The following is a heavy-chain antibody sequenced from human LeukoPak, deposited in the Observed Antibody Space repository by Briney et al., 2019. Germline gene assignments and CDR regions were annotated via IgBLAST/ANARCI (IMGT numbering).Heavy chain of an antibody. CDR2: VNENGSRT. J-gene: IGHJ4*02. CDR1: GFSFSSYG. D-gene: IGHD3-22*01. CDR3: AKEGRPKSGGGYYDY. V-gene: IGHV3-23*01. Sequence: GGSLRLSCAASGFSFSSYGMGWVRQAPGKGLEWVSTVNENGSRTYYADSVKGRFTMSRDNSKDTVYLQMKSRRAEDTAVYYCAKEGRPKSGGGYYDYWGQGTRVTVSS.